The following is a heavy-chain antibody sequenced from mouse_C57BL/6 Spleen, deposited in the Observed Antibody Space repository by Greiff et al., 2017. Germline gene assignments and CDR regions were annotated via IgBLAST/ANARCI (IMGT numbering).Heavy chain of an antibody. D-gene: IGHD1-3*01. CDR3: ARRRSGGFAY. CDR2: ISDGGSYT. CDR1: GFTFSSYA. Sequence: EVKLVESGGGLVKPGGSLKLSCAASGFTFSSYAMSWVRQTPEKRLEWVATISDGGSYTYYPDNVKGRFTISRDNAKNNLYRQKGQLKAEDTAMDYCARRRSGGFAYWGQGTLVTVSA. J-gene: IGHJ3*01. V-gene: IGHV5-4*03.